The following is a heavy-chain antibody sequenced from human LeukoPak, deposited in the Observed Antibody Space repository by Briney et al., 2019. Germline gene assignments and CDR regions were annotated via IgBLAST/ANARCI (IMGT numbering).Heavy chain of an antibody. CDR1: GGSISSTTYY. Sequence: PSETLSLTCTVSGGSISSTTYYWGWIRQPPGTGLEWIGRMSYSGSTYYNPSLRSRVTISVDTSKKHFSLKLTSVTAADTAVYYCARQIAVAGGIDYWGQGTLVTVSS. CDR3: ARQIAVAGGIDY. J-gene: IGHJ4*02. V-gene: IGHV4-39*01. CDR2: MSYSGST. D-gene: IGHD6-19*01.